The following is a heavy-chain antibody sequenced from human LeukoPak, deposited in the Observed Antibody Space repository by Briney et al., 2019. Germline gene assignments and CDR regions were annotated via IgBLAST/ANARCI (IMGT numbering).Heavy chain of an antibody. CDR3: ARGGKRAVAGTRSPQYFQH. CDR1: GFTFSSYA. CDR2: ISYSGGST. V-gene: IGHV3-23*01. Sequence: GGSLRLSCAASGFTFSSYAMSWVRQAPGKGLEWVSGISYSGGSTYSADSVKGRFTISRDNSKNTLHLQMNSLRAEDTAVYYCARGGKRAVAGTRSPQYFQHWGQGTLVTVSS. J-gene: IGHJ1*01. D-gene: IGHD6-19*01.